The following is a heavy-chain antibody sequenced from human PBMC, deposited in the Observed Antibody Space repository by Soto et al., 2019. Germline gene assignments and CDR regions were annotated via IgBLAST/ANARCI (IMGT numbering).Heavy chain of an antibody. CDR1: GGSISSSSYY. CDR3: ARHLEYQAGSSSWYGGDYYYYYGMDV. CDR2: IYYSGST. D-gene: IGHD6-13*01. Sequence: PSETLSLTCTVSGGSISSSSYYWSWIRQPPGKGLEWIGSIYYSGSTYYNPSLKSRVTIPVDTSKNQFSLKLSSVTAADTAVYYCARHLEYQAGSSSWYGGDYYYYYGMDVWGQGTTVTVSS. J-gene: IGHJ6*02. V-gene: IGHV4-39*01.